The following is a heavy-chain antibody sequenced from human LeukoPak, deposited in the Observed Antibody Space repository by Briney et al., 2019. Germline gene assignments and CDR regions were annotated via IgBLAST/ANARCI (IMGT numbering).Heavy chain of an antibody. Sequence: VGSLRLSCAASGFTVSSNYMSWVRQAPGKGLEWVSVIYSGGSTYYADSVKGRFTISRDNSKNTLYLQMNSLRAEDTAVYYCARDHPYYGSGSYFDYWGQGTLVTVSS. V-gene: IGHV3-53*01. CDR3: ARDHPYYGSGSYFDY. CDR2: IYSGGST. D-gene: IGHD3-10*01. CDR1: GFTVSSNY. J-gene: IGHJ4*02.